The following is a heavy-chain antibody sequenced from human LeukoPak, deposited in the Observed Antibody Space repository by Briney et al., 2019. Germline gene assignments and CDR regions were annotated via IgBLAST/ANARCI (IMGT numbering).Heavy chain of an antibody. J-gene: IGHJ3*02. V-gene: IGHV3-33*01. Sequence: GGSLRLSCAASGFTFSSYGMHWVRQAPGKGLEWVAVIWYDGSNKYYVDSVKGLFTISRDNSKNTLYLQMNSLRAEDTAVYYCARGAYGSGTYHDFDIWGQGTMVTVSS. CDR3: ARGAYGSGTYHDFDI. CDR2: IWYDGSNK. D-gene: IGHD3-10*01. CDR1: GFTFSSYG.